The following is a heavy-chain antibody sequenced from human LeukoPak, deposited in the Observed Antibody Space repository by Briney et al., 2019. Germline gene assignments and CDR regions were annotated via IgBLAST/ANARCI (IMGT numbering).Heavy chain of an antibody. V-gene: IGHV1-18*04. D-gene: IGHD2-21*02. CDR3: ARDTDCGGDCWDHFDY. CDR2: ISAYNGNT. Sequence: ASVKVSCKASGYTLTSYGISWVRQAPGQGLEWMGWISAYNGNTNYAQKLQGRVTMTTDTSTSTAYMELRSLRSDDTAVYYCARDTDCGGDCWDHFDYWGQGTLVTVFS. J-gene: IGHJ4*02. CDR1: GYTLTSYG.